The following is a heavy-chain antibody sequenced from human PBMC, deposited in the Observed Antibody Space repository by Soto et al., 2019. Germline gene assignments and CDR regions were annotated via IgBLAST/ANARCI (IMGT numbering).Heavy chain of an antibody. CDR1: GFTFSSYS. Sequence: GRSLRLSCAASGFTFSSYSMNWVRQAPGKGLEWVSSISSSSSYIYYADSVKGRFTISRDNAKNSLYLQMNSLRAEDTAVYYCARETPNYYDSSGFTLRPAIALDIWGQGTMVTVSS. CDR2: ISSSSSYI. CDR3: ARETPNYYDSSGFTLRPAIALDI. D-gene: IGHD3-22*01. V-gene: IGHV3-21*01. J-gene: IGHJ3*02.